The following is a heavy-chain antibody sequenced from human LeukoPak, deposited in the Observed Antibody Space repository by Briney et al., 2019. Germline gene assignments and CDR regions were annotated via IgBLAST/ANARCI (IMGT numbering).Heavy chain of an antibody. J-gene: IGHJ3*02. CDR3: AREGAIPLDGFDI. D-gene: IGHD2-21*01. Sequence: PGGSLRLSCAASGFTFSSYWMHWVRQAAGKGLVWVSRINSDGSSTSYADSVKGRFTISRDNAKNTLYLQMNSLRAEDTAAYYCAREGAIPLDGFDIWGQGTMVTVSS. V-gene: IGHV3-74*01. CDR2: INSDGSST. CDR1: GFTFSSYW.